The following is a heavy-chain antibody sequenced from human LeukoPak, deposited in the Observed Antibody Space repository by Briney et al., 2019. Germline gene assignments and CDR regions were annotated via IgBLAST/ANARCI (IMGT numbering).Heavy chain of an antibody. J-gene: IGHJ4*02. CDR2: IYYSGDT. CDR3: ARRGGSRSFDH. Sequence: SETLSLTCTVSGGSIGSSPYFWGWIRQPPGKGLEWIGTIYYSGDTYYNSSLKSRVTISVDTSKNHFSLRLSSVTAADTAVYYCARRGGSRSFDHWGQGTLVTVSS. D-gene: IGHD2-15*01. CDR1: GGSIGSSPYF. V-gene: IGHV4-39*02.